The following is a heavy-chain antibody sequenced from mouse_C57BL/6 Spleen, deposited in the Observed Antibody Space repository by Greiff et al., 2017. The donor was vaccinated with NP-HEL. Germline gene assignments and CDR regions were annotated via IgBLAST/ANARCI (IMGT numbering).Heavy chain of an antibody. D-gene: IGHD1-1*01. V-gene: IGHV1-55*01. Sequence: QVQLQQPGAELVKPGASVKMSCKASGYTFTSYWITWVKQRPGQGLEWIGDIYPGSGSTNYNEKFKSKATLTVDTSSSTAYMQLSSLTSEDSAVYYCARGVTTVVRRDYWGQGTTLTVSS. CDR3: ARGVTTVVRRDY. J-gene: IGHJ2*01. CDR1: GYTFTSYW. CDR2: IYPGSGST.